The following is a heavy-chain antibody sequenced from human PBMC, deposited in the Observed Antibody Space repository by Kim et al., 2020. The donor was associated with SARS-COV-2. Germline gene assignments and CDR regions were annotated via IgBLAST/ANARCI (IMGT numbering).Heavy chain of an antibody. CDR2: ISAYNGNT. CDR1: GYTFTSYG. J-gene: IGHJ5*02. D-gene: IGHD1-7*01. V-gene: IGHV1-18*01. Sequence: ASVKVSCKASGYTFTSYGISWVRQAPGQGLEWMGWISAYNGNTNYAQKLQGRVTMTTDTSTSTAYMELRSLRSDDTAVYYCARDTPLTGTTVVGPNWFDPWGQGTLVTVSS. CDR3: ARDTPLTGTTVVGPNWFDP.